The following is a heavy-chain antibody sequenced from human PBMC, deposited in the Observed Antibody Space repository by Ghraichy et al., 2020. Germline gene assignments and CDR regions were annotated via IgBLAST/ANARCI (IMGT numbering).Heavy chain of an antibody. D-gene: IGHD3-3*01. CDR3: ARGGIIPGFWSGTDYYYGMDV. Sequence: GGSLRLSCAASGFTVSSNYMSWVRQAPGKGLEWVSVIYSGGSTYYADSVKGRFTISRDNSKNTLYLQMNSLRAEDTAVYYCARGGIIPGFWSGTDYYYGMDVWGQGTTVTVSS. V-gene: IGHV3-66*01. CDR1: GFTVSSNY. CDR2: IYSGGST. J-gene: IGHJ6*02.